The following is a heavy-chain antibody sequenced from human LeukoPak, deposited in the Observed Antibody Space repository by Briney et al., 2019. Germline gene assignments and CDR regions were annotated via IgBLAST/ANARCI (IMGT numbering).Heavy chain of an antibody. D-gene: IGHD3-3*01. J-gene: IGHJ5*02. Sequence: ASVKVSCKASGYTFTSYYMHWVRQAPGQGLEWMGIINPSGGSTSYAQKFQGRVTMTRDTSTSTVCMELSSLRSEDTAVYYCARTPNYDFWSGYYTGYWFDPWGQGTLVTVSS. CDR2: INPSGGST. CDR3: ARTPNYDFWSGYYTGYWFDP. CDR1: GYTFTSYY. V-gene: IGHV1-46*01.